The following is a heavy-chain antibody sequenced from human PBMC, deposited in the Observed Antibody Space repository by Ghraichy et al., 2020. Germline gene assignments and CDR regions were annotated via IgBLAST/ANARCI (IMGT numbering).Heavy chain of an antibody. D-gene: IGHD6-19*01. J-gene: IGHJ4*02. Sequence: GESLNISCAASGFTFSSYAMSWVRQAPGKGLEWVSATSGSGGSTYYADSVKGRFTISRDNSKNTLYLQMNSLRAEDTAVYYCAKDYIAVAGTPYYFDYWGQGTLVTVSS. CDR1: GFTFSSYA. V-gene: IGHV3-23*01. CDR3: AKDYIAVAGTPYYFDY. CDR2: TSGSGGST.